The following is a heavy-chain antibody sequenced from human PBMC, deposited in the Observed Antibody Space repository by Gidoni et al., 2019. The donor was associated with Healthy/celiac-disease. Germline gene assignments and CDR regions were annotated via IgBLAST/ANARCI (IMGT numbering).Heavy chain of an antibody. CDR1: GGSISSVGYD. D-gene: IGHD3-10*01. CDR2: IYYSGST. V-gene: IGHV4-31*03. Sequence: QVQLQESGPGLVKPSQTLSLTCTVSGGSISSVGYDWSWIRQHPGKGLEWIWYIYYSGSTYYNPALKSRVTISVDTSKNKFSLKLSSVTAADTAVYYWARVGGVKGGAFDIWGQGTMVTVSS. J-gene: IGHJ3*02. CDR3: ARVGGVKGGAFDI.